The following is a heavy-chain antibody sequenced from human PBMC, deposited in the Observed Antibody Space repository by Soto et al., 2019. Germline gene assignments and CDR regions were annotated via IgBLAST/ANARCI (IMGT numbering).Heavy chain of an antibody. CDR2: IWYDGSNK. CDR1: GFTFSSYG. D-gene: IGHD7-27*01. J-gene: IGHJ3*02. Sequence: QVQLVESGGGVVQPGRSLRLSCAASGFTFSSYGMHWVRQAPGKGLEWVAVIWYDGSNKYYADSVKGRFTISRDNSKNTLYLQMNSLRAEDTAVYYCARDVGYDITGGAFDIWGQGTMVTVSS. CDR3: ARDVGYDITGGAFDI. V-gene: IGHV3-33*01.